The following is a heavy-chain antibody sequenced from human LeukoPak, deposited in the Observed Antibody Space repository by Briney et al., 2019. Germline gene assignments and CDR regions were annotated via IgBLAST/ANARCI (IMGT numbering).Heavy chain of an antibody. CDR3: ARDSDSSGHYYMDYFDY. CDR2: ISSSSRDI. CDR1: GFTFSSYA. Sequence: GGSLRLSCAASGFTFSSYAMNWVRQAPGKGLEWVSSISSSSRDINYADSVKGRFTISRDNAWNSLYLQMNSLRAEDTAVYYCARDSDSSGHYYMDYFDYWGQGALVTVSS. J-gene: IGHJ4*02. D-gene: IGHD3-22*01. V-gene: IGHV3-21*01.